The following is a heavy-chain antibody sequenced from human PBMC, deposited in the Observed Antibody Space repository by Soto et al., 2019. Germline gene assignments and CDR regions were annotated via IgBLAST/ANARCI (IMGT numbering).Heavy chain of an antibody. J-gene: IGHJ4*02. Sequence: PGGSLRLSCAASGFTFSSYWMSWVRQAPGKGLEWVANIKQDGSEKYYVDSMKGRFTISRDNAKNSLYLQMNSLRAEDTAVYYCARARNAVLRYFDWFSYYFDYWGQGTLVTVSS. CDR2: IKQDGSEK. V-gene: IGHV3-7*03. CDR1: GFTFSSYW. D-gene: IGHD3-9*01. CDR3: ARARNAVLRYFDWFSYYFDY.